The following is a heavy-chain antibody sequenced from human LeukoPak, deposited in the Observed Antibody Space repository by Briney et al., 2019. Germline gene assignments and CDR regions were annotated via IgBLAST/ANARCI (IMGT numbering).Heavy chain of an antibody. J-gene: IGHJ4*02. CDR1: GLTFSNYW. CDR3: ARARSGYYSDY. Sequence: GGSLRLSCAASGLTFSNYWMSWVRQAPGKGQEWVANIKKDGSEKYYVDSVKGRFTISRDNAKNSLYLQLNSLRADDTAVYYCARARSGYYSDYWGQGTRVTVSS. V-gene: IGHV3-7*04. D-gene: IGHD3-3*01. CDR2: IKKDGSEK.